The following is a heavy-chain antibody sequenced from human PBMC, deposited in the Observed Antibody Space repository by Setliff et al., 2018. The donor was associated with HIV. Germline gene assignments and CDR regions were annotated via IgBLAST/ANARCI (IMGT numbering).Heavy chain of an antibody. J-gene: IGHJ6*03. V-gene: IGHV3-11*05. D-gene: IGHD3-10*01. CDR2: INSMSSYT. CDR1: GFTFSDYY. Sequence: GGSLRLSCATSGFTFSDYYMSWIRQAPGKGLEWLSFINSMSSYTNYADSVKGRFTISRDISKNTLYLQMNSLRAEDTAVYYCAKGGYYFGSGSPPDYMDVWGKGTTVTVSS. CDR3: AKGGYYFGSGSPPDYMDV.